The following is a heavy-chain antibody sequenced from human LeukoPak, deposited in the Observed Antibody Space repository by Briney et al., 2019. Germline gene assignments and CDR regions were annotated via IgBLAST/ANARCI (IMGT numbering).Heavy chain of an antibody. Sequence: SETLSLTCTVSGGSISSYYWSWIRQPPGKGLEWIGYIYYSGSTNYNPSLKSRVTISVDTSKNQFSLKLSSVTAADTAVYYCARDGAVVPADKGYYYMDVWGKGTTVTVSS. J-gene: IGHJ6*03. CDR3: ARDGAVVPADKGYYYMDV. D-gene: IGHD2-2*01. V-gene: IGHV4-59*01. CDR1: GGSISSYY. CDR2: IYYSGST.